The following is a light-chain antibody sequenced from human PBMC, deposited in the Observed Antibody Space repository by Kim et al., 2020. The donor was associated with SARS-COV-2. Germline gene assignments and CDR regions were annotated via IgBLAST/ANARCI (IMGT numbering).Light chain of an antibody. CDR3: QQYGSSPPIT. V-gene: IGKV3-20*01. J-gene: IGKJ5*01. CDR1: QSVSSSY. CDR2: GAS. Sequence: PGERATLYCRARQSVSSSYLAWYQQKPGQAPRLLIYGASSRATGIPDRFSGSGSGTDFTLTISRLEPVDVAVYYCQQYGSSPPITFGQGTRLEIK.